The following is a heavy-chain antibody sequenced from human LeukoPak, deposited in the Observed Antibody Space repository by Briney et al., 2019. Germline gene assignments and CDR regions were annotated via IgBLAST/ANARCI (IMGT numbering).Heavy chain of an antibody. D-gene: IGHD4-23*01. CDR1: GFTFSDYY. Sequence: PGGSLRLSCAASGFTFSDYYMSWIRQAPGKGLEWVSYISGSGSTKYYADSVKGRFTISRDNAKNSLYLQMNSLRAEDTAVYYCARERYGGNGDLDYWGQGTLVTVSS. V-gene: IGHV3-11*01. CDR2: ISGSGSTK. CDR3: ARERYGGNGDLDY. J-gene: IGHJ4*02.